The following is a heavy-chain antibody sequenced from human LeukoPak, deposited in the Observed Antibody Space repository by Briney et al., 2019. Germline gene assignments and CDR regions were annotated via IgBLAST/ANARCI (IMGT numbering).Heavy chain of an antibody. CDR2: VNSDGSST. V-gene: IGHV3-74*01. J-gene: IGHJ4*02. D-gene: IGHD3-10*01. Sequence: TEGSLRLSCAASGFSLSSYWMHWVRHAPGKGLVWVSRVNSDGSSTSYADSVKGRFIISRDNSKNTVYLQMNSLRTEDTAVYYCARSLTMVRAYDYWGQGTLVTVSS. CDR1: GFSLSSYW. CDR3: ARSLTMVRAYDY.